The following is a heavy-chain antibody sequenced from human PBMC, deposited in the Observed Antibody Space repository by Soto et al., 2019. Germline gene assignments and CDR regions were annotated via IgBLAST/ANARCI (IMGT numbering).Heavy chain of an antibody. V-gene: IGHV3-23*01. Sequence: GGSLRLSCAASGFTFSSYAMSWVRQAPGKGLEWVSAISGSGGSTYYADSVKGRFTISRDNSKNTLYLQMNSLRAEDTAVYLCAKDMRRSWHDDALDTWGRGTMFSGSS. CDR1: GFTFSSYA. CDR2: ISGSGGST. D-gene: IGHD6-13*01. CDR3: AKDMRRSWHDDALDT. J-gene: IGHJ3*02.